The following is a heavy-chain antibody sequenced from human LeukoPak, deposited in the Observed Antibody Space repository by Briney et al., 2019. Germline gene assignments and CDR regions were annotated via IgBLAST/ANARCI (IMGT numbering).Heavy chain of an antibody. CDR2: ISYDGSNK. CDR3: AREASIVVRCSDY. Sequence: GGSLRLSCAASGFTFSSYGMHWVRQAPGKGLEWVAVISYDGSNKYYADSVKGRFTISRDNSKNTLYLQMDSLRAEDMAVYYCAREASIVVRCSDYWGQGTLVTVSS. J-gene: IGHJ4*02. V-gene: IGHV3-30*03. D-gene: IGHD6-6*01. CDR1: GFTFSSYG.